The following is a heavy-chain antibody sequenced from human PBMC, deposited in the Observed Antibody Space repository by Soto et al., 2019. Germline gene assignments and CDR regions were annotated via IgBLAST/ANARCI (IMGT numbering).Heavy chain of an antibody. CDR3: TRETLSYGSALDV. CDR2: ITWNGANT. CDR1: GFRFDEYN. D-gene: IGHD3-16*01. J-gene: IGHJ6*02. V-gene: IGHV3-43*01. Sequence: GGSLRLSCAASGFRFDEYNIHWVRQAPGKGLEWVSLITWNGANTYYADSVKGRFTISRDGTTKSVSLQMTSLKREDTGLYYCTRETLSYGSALDVWGQGTTVTVSS.